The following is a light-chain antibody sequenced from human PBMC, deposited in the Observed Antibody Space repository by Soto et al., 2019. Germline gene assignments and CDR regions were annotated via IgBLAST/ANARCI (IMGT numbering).Light chain of an antibody. Sequence: EIVLTQSPGTLSLSPGERATLSCGASQSVGMNYLAWYQHKPGQAPRLLIYGASSRATGIPDRFSGSGSGSEFTLTISRLEPEDFAVYYCQQYASSPLTFGQGTKVEI. CDR1: QSVGMNY. V-gene: IGKV3-20*01. CDR3: QQYASSPLT. CDR2: GAS. J-gene: IGKJ1*01.